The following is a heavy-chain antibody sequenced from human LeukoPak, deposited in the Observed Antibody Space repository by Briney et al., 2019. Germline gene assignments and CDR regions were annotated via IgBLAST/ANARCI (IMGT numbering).Heavy chain of an antibody. CDR2: IYYSGST. Sequence: SETLSLTCAVSGGSISSYYWSWIRQPPGKGLEWIGYIYYSGSTNYNPSLKSRVTISVDTSKNQFSLKLSSVTAADTAVYYCATTRVRGIIRYLGLDVWGQGTTVTVSS. CDR3: ATTRVRGIIRYLGLDV. V-gene: IGHV4-59*01. D-gene: IGHD3-10*01. J-gene: IGHJ6*02. CDR1: GGSISSYY.